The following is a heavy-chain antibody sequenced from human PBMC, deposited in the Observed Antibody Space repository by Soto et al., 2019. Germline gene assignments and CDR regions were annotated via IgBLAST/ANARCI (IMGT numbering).Heavy chain of an antibody. V-gene: IGHV3-48*01. Sequence: GGSLRLSCAASGFTFSSYSMNWVRQAPGKGLEWVSYISSSSSTIYYADSVKGRFTISRDNAKNSLYLQMNSLRAEDTAVYYCARDQRQQLVRGYYYYMDVWGKGTTVTVSS. CDR2: ISSSSSTI. CDR1: GFTFSSYS. J-gene: IGHJ6*03. D-gene: IGHD6-13*01. CDR3: ARDQRQQLVRGYYYYMDV.